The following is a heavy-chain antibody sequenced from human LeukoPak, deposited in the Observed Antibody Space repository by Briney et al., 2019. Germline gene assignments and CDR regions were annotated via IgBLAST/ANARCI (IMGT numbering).Heavy chain of an antibody. J-gene: IGHJ5*02. D-gene: IGHD3-10*01. CDR2: INTNTGNP. Sequence: ASVKVSCKASGYTFTSYAMNWVRQAPGQGLEWMGWINTNTGNPTYAQGFTGRFVFSLETSVSTAYLQISRLKAEDTAVYYCARAALRFDPWFWFDPWGQGTLVTVSS. V-gene: IGHV7-4-1*02. CDR3: ARAALRFDPWFWFDP. CDR1: GYTFTSYA.